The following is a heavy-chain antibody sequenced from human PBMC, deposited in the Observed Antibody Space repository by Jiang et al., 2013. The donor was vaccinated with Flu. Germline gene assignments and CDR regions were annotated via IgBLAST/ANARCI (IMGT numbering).Heavy chain of an antibody. V-gene: IGHV1-69*04. CDR1: GGTFSSYA. Sequence: SGAEVKKPGSSVKVSCKASGGTFSSYAISWVRQAPGQGLEWMGRIIPILGIANYAQKFQGRVTITADKSTSTAYMELSSLRSEDTAVYYCARRISRDGYNLVDYWGQGTLVTVSS. CDR3: ARRISRDGYNLVDY. J-gene: IGHJ4*02. CDR2: IIPILGIA. D-gene: IGHD5-24*01.